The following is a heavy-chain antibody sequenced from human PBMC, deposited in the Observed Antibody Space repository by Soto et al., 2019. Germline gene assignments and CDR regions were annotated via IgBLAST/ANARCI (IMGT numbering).Heavy chain of an antibody. J-gene: IGHJ6*03. D-gene: IGHD2-15*01. CDR2: INSDGSVS. CDR1: GLTFSNYW. Sequence: EVQLAESGGGLVQPGGSLGLSCAASGLTFSNYWMYWVRQAPGKGLEWVSRINSDGSVSSYADSVKGRLTISRDNVKNTLYLQMDSLRAEDTAVYYCARGDCVGGTCYSLAGSFYYYMDVWGKGTTVTVFS. V-gene: IGHV3-74*02. CDR3: ARGDCVGGTCYSLAGSFYYYMDV.